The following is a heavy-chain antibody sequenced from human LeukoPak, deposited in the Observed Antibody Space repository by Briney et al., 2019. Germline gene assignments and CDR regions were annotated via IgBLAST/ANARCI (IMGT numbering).Heavy chain of an antibody. D-gene: IGHD3-9*01. J-gene: IGHJ4*02. V-gene: IGHV4-30-4*01. CDR3: ARGVYDILTGYYRKPYDY. Sequence: SETLSLTCTVSGGSISSGDYYWSWIRQPPGKGLEGIGYIYYSGSTYYNPSLKSRVTISVDTSKNQFSLKLSSVTAADTAVYYCARGVYDILTGYYRKPYDYWGQGTLVTVSS. CDR2: IYYSGST. CDR1: GGSISSGDYY.